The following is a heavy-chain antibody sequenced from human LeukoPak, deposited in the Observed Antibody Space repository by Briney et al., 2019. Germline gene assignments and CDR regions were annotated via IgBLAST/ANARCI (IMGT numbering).Heavy chain of an antibody. V-gene: IGHV3-30*04. J-gene: IGHJ4*02. Sequence: PGGSLRLSCAASGFTFSSYAMHWVRQAPGKGLEWVAVISYDGSNKYYADSVKGRFTISRDNSKNTLYLQVNSLRAEDTAVYYCAKTLAVAGFDYWGQGTLVTVSS. CDR3: AKTLAVAGFDY. CDR1: GFTFSSYA. CDR2: ISYDGSNK. D-gene: IGHD6-19*01.